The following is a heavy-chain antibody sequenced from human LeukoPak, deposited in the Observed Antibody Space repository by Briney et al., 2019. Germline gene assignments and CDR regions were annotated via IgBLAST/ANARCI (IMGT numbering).Heavy chain of an antibody. D-gene: IGHD3-10*01. CDR3: AKLVWFGDTSFDS. J-gene: IGHJ4*02. CDR2: ISYDGGNK. V-gene: IGHV3-30*18. CDR1: GFTFSLHG. Sequence: GRCLRLSCAASGFTFSLHGIRWVRQAPGKWLEWVAVISYDGGNKYYAASVKGRFTLSRDNSKTTLYLQMTSLRAEDTAVYYCAKLVWFGDTSFDSWGQGTLVTVSS.